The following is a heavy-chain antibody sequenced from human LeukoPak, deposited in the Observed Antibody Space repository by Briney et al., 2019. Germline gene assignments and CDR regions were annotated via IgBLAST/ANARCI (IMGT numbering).Heavy chain of an antibody. J-gene: IGHJ3*02. CDR3: SRDGDGYPRCMVAFDI. D-gene: IGHD5-24*01. Sequence: SVKVSCNASGATFSSYATSWVRQAPGQGLEWMGRIIPILGIANYAQKFQGRATITADKSTSTAYMELSSLRSEDTAVYYCSRDGDGYPRCMVAFDIWGQGTMVTVSS. CDR1: GATFSSYA. V-gene: IGHV1-69*04. CDR2: IIPILGIA.